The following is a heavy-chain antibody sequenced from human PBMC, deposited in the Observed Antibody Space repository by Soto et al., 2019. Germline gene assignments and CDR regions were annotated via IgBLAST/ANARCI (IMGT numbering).Heavy chain of an antibody. V-gene: IGHV2-26*01. CDR2: IFSNDEK. CDR1: GFSLSNARMG. D-gene: IGHD3-16*02. J-gene: IGHJ4*02. Sequence: QVTLKESGPVLVKPTETLTLTCTVSGFSLSNARMGVSWIRQPPGKALEWLAHIFSNDEKSYSTSLKSRLTISKDTSKSQLVLTMTNMDPVDTATYYCALHYYDYIWGSYRPFDYWGEGTLVTVSS. CDR3: ALHYYDYIWGSYRPFDY.